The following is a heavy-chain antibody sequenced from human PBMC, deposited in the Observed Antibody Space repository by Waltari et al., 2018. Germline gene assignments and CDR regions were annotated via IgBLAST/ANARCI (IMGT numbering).Heavy chain of an antibody. CDR1: GFPFPIYA. D-gene: IGHD1-1*01. J-gene: IGHJ4*02. V-gene: IGHV3-30*02. CDR3: QFVHWNGDFDF. CDR2: IRHDASNK. Sequence: QVQVVESGGGVVRPGGSLRLSCAASGFPFPIYAMHWVRQAPGKGLEWIAFIRHDASNKFYVDSVKGRFTISRDVSSHTLYLQMDRLRSEDTAVYFCQFVHWNGDFDFWGQGTLVTVSS.